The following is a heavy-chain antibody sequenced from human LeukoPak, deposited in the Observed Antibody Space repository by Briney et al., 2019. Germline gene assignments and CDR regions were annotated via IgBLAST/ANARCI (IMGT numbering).Heavy chain of an antibody. CDR3: AKGSSTVTTVDY. Sequence: GESLRLSCAASGFTFNNYAMSWVRQAPGKGLEWVSSISGRGSSTFYADSVKGRFTISRDNSKNTLYLQMNSLRAEGTAVYFCAKGSSTVTTVDYWGQGTLVTVSS. CDR1: GFTFNNYA. V-gene: IGHV3-23*01. J-gene: IGHJ4*02. D-gene: IGHD4-17*01. CDR2: ISGRGSST.